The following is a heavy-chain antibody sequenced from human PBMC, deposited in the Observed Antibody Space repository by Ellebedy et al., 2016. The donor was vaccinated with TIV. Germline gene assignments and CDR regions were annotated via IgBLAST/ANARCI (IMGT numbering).Heavy chain of an antibody. CDR3: ASGQRWLQFSFDY. CDR2: INHSGST. CDR1: GGSFSGYY. D-gene: IGHD5-24*01. Sequence: SETLSLTXAVYGGSFSGYYWSWIRQPPGKGLEWIGEINHSGSTNYNPSLKSRVTISVDTSKNQFSLKLSSVTAADTAVYYCASGQRWLQFSFDYWGQGTLVTVSS. J-gene: IGHJ4*02. V-gene: IGHV4-34*01.